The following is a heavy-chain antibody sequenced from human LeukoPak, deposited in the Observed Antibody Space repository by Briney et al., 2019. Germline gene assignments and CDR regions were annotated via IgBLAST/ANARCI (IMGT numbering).Heavy chain of an antibody. CDR1: GFTFSSYN. CDR2: ISSSSNYI. Sequence: GGSLRLSFAASGFTFSSYNMNWVRQAPGKGLEWVSSISSSSNYIYYADSVKGRFTISRDNAKNSLYLQMNSLRAEDTAVYYCARGSRAFDIWGQGTMVTVSS. CDR3: ARGSRAFDI. J-gene: IGHJ3*02. V-gene: IGHV3-21*01.